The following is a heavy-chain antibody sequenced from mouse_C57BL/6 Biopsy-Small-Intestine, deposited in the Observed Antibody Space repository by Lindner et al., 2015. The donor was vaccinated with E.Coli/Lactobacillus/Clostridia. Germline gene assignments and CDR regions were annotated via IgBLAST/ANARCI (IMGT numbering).Heavy chain of an antibody. CDR3: VRNGNYFDY. CDR2: IWTGGGT. D-gene: IGHD1-1*02. J-gene: IGHJ2*01. CDR1: GFSLTSYP. V-gene: IGHV2-9-1*01. Sequence: VQLQESGPGLVAPSQSLSITCTVSGFSLTSYPISWVRQPPGKGLEWLGVIWTGGGTNYNSVLKSRLSISKDNFRSQVFLKMNSLQTDDTARYYCVRNGNYFDYWGQGTTLTVSS.